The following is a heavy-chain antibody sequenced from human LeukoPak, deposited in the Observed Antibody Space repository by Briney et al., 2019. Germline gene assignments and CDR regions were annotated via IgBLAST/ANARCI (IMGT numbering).Heavy chain of an antibody. J-gene: IGHJ1*01. Sequence: RGSLRLSCAASGFTFSSYAMHWVRHAPGKGLEWVSLISWDSGNTYYADTVKGRFTISRDNSKNSLSLQMNSLRAEDAALYYCAKGPGAAVGKRYIQHWGQGTLVTVSS. CDR3: AKGPGAAVGKRYIQH. CDR2: ISWDSGNT. CDR1: GFTFSSYA. V-gene: IGHV3-43D*03. D-gene: IGHD6-13*01.